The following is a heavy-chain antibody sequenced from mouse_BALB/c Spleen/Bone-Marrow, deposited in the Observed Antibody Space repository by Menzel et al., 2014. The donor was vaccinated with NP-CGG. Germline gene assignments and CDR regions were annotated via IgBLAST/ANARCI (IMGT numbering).Heavy chain of an antibody. CDR2: ISTSSGNT. CDR1: GYTFTAYA. V-gene: IGHV1-67*01. CDR3: ASYYGSSYFDY. Sequence: QVQLQQSGPELVRPGVSVKISCKGSGYTFTAYAMHWVKQSHAQGLEWIGVISTSSGNTNYNQKFKGKATMTVDKSSSTAYMELARLTSEDSAIYYCASYYGSSYFDYWGQGTTLTVSS. D-gene: IGHD1-1*01. J-gene: IGHJ2*01.